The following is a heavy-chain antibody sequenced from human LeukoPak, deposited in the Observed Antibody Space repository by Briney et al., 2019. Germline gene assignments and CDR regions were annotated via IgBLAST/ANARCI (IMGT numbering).Heavy chain of an antibody. CDR1: GFTFSSYS. CDR2: ISSSSSYI. J-gene: IGHJ4*02. D-gene: IGHD6-6*01. Sequence: GGSLRLSCAASGFTFSSYSMNWVRQAPGKGLEWVSSISSSSSYIYYADSVKGRFTISRDSAKNSLYLQMNSLRAEDTAVYYCARDRPIAARPSDYWGQGTLVTVSS. CDR3: ARDRPIAARPSDY. V-gene: IGHV3-21*01.